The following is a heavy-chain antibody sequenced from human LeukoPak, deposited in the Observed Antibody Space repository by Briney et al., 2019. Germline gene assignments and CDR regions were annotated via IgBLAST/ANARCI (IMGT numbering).Heavy chain of an antibody. V-gene: IGHV4-34*01. CDR3: ARDNIPAGINDAFDI. J-gene: IGHJ3*02. Sequence: PSETLSLTCAVYGGSFSGYYWSWIRQPPGKGLEWIGEINHSGSTNYSPPLKSRVAMSIDTSKNQFSLKLSSVTAADTAVYYCARDNIPAGINDAFDIWGQGTRVTVSS. CDR1: GGSFSGYY. CDR2: INHSGST. D-gene: IGHD6-13*01.